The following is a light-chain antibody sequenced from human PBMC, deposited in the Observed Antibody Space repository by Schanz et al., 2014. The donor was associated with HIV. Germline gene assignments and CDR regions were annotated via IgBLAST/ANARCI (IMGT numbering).Light chain of an antibody. CDR1: SSDVGAYNY. Sequence: QSALTQPRSVSGSPGQSVTVSCTGTSSDVGAYNYVSWYQQHTGKAPKLILYEVSKRPSGVPDRFSGSKSGGTASLTISGLQAEDEADYYCSSYASSVTLVVFGGGTKLTVL. V-gene: IGLV2-11*01. CDR2: EVS. J-gene: IGLJ2*01. CDR3: SSYASSVTLVV.